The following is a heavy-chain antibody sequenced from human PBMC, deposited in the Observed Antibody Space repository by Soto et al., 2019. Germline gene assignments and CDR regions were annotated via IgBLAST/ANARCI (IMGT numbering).Heavy chain of an antibody. D-gene: IGHD3-22*01. CDR1: GASINTYY. V-gene: IGHV4-59*12. CDR2: IFHRGST. Sequence: KTSETLSLTCNVSGASINTYYWSWIRQPPQKGLEWIGYIFHRGSTTYNPSLESRVTISIDASKKYFSLRLNSVTAADTAVYYCARVRNSRDIDYWGQGIRVTVSS. J-gene: IGHJ4*02. CDR3: ARVRNSRDIDY.